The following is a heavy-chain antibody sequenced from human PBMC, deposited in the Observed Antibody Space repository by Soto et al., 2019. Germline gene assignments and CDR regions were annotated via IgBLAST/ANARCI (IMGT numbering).Heavy chain of an antibody. V-gene: IGHV4-59*01. CDR1: GDSIRSFY. Sequence: SETLSLTCTVSGDSIRSFYWSWIRQAPGKGLEWIGHIYYNGNTNYKSYLKSRVTMSLDRSASQFSLTLRSVAAADTAVYYCARHMSAAGATHFYYGMDVWGPGITVTVSS. J-gene: IGHJ6*02. D-gene: IGHD6-13*01. CDR3: ARHMSAAGATHFYYGMDV. CDR2: IYYNGNT.